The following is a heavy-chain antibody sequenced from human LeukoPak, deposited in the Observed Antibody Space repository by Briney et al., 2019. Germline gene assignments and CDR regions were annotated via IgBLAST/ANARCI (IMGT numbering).Heavy chain of an antibody. Sequence: GGSLRLSCAASVFTLCMYAMSWVREAPGKGRQCVSSITNRGEGTWYIEALKGGFTITRDNTSNTLYMQMHRLRAEDTAVYYCARDRSNYYGSDGHYYIRDGDYWGRGTLVSVSS. D-gene: IGHD3-22*01. CDR3: ARDRSNYYGSDGHYYIRDGDY. CDR2: ITNRGEGT. CDR1: VFTLCMYA. V-gene: IGHV3-23*01. J-gene: IGHJ4*02.